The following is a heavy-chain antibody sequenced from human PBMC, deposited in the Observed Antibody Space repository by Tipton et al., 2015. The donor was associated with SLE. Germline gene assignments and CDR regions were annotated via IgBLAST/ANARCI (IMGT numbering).Heavy chain of an antibody. CDR1: GFTFSNYW. CDR3: AREGLDNWNLDY. CDR2: IHQDGGEK. V-gene: IGHV3-7*03. D-gene: IGHD1-20*01. J-gene: IGHJ4*02. Sequence: SLRLSCADSGFTFSNYWMSWVRQTPGKGLEWVANIHQDGGEKYYVDSVKGRFTISRDNAKNSLYLQMNSLRAEDTAVYYCAREGLDNWNLDYWGQGALVTVSS.